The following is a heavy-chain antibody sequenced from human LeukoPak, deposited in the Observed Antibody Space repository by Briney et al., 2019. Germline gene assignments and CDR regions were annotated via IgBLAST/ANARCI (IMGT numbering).Heavy chain of an antibody. CDR1: GLTVSNNY. V-gene: IGHV3-66*01. D-gene: IGHD5-12*01. J-gene: IGHJ3*02. CDR2: IYSGGST. CDR3: GRGGYTGLRICAFDI. Sequence: GGSLRLSCAASGLTVSNNYMSWVRQAPGKGLEWVSVIYSGGSTVYADSVKGRFTISRDNSKNTLYLQMNSLRAEDTAVYYCGRGGYTGLRICAFDIWGQGTMVTV.